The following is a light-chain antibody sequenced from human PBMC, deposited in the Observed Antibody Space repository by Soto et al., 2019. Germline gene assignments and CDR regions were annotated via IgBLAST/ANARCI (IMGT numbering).Light chain of an antibody. J-gene: IGKJ4*01. Sequence: EIVMTQSPATLSVSPGERATLSCRASQSISSYLAWYQQKPGQAPRLLIYAASNRATGIPGRFSGSGSRTDFTLTISSLEPEDFAVYYCQQRSNWPFTFGGGTKVDIK. V-gene: IGKV3-11*01. CDR2: AAS. CDR1: QSISSY. CDR3: QQRSNWPFT.